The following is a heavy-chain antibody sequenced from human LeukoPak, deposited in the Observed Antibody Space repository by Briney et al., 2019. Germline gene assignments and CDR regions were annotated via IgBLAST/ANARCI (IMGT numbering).Heavy chain of an antibody. D-gene: IGHD3-3*01. CDR2: INDSGRT. J-gene: IGHJ4*02. CDR1: SGYISSYY. V-gene: IGHV4-59*01. CDR3: ARLSWSGYYLDY. Sequence: PSETLSLTCTVSSGYISSYYWSWIRQPPGKGLEWIGYINDSGRTNYNPSLKSRVTISLDTSKNQFSLKLSSVTAADTAVYYCARLSWSGYYLDYWGQGTLVTVSS.